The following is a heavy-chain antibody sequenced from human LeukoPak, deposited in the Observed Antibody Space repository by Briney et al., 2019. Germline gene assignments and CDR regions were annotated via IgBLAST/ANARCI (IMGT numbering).Heavy chain of an antibody. CDR3: ARDGGYGHYDY. D-gene: IGHD5-18*01. J-gene: IGHJ4*02. Sequence: TLSLTCAVSGGSISSGDYSWSWIRQPPGKGVEWIGYIYHSGRTFYNPSLKSRVTISVDTSKNQISLEVTSVTAADTAVYYCARDGGYGHYDYWGRGTLVTVSS. CDR1: GGSISSGDYS. V-gene: IGHV4-30-2*01. CDR2: IYHSGRT.